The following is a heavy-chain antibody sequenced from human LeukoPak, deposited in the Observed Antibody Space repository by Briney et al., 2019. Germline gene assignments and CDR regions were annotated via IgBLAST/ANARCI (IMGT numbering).Heavy chain of an antibody. Sequence: GGSLRLSCLASGITFSSFWMSWVRQAPGKGLEWVANIKPDGSVKYYADSVKGRFTISRDNAENSLYLQMNSLRTEDTAVYYCARDQPDPAGTGPRFDYWGQGSLVTVSS. J-gene: IGHJ4*02. V-gene: IGHV3-7*01. CDR2: IKPDGSVK. CDR3: ARDQPDPAGTGPRFDY. CDR1: GITFSSFW. D-gene: IGHD1-1*01.